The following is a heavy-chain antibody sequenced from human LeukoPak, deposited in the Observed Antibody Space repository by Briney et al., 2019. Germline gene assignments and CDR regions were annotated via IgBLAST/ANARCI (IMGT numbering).Heavy chain of an antibody. V-gene: IGHV1-69*13. D-gene: IGHD2-21*02. Sequence: ASVKVSCKASGGTFSSYAISWVRQAPGQGLEWMGGIIPIFGTANYAQKFQGRVTITADESTSTAYMELSSLRSEDTAVYYCARDRCGGDCYPPGAFDIWGQGTMVTVSS. CDR3: ARDRCGGDCYPPGAFDI. CDR1: GGTFSSYA. J-gene: IGHJ3*02. CDR2: IIPIFGTA.